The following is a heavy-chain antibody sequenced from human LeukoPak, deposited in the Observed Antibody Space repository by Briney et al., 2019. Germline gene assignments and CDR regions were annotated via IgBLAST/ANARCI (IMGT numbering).Heavy chain of an antibody. D-gene: IGHD3-10*01. V-gene: IGHV3-7*02. CDR3: AKFTMVRGLDY. CDR1: GFTFSSHW. CDR2: IKQDGSDK. J-gene: IGHJ4*02. Sequence: PGGSLRLSCAASGFTFSSHWMSWARQAPGRGLEWVANIKQDGSDKYYVDSVKGRFSISRDNAKNSLFLQMNSLRAEDTAVYYCAKFTMVRGLDYWGQGTLVTVSS.